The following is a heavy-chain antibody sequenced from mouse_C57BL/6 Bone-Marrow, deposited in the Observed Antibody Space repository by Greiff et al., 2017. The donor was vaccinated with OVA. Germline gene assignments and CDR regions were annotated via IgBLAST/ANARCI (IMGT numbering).Heavy chain of an antibody. CDR2: IYPRSGNT. D-gene: IGHD2-3*01. CDR3: ARYYGYFPWFAY. V-gene: IGHV1-81*01. CDR1: GYTFTSYG. Sequence: VQLQQSGAELARPGASVKLSCKASGYTFTSYGISWVKQRTGQGLEWIGEIYPRSGNTYYNEKFKGKATLTVYKSSSTAYMELRSLTFEDSAVYFCARYYGYFPWFAYWGQGALVTVSA. J-gene: IGHJ3*01.